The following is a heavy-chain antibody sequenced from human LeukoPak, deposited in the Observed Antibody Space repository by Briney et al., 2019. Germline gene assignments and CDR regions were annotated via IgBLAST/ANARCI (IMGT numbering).Heavy chain of an antibody. Sequence: ASVKVSCKASGYTFTGYYMHWVRQAPGQGLEWMGWINPNSGGTNYAQKFQGRVTMTRDTSISTAYMELSRLRSDDTAVYYCARGDHIVVVPARVDPWGQGTLVTVSS. CDR3: ARGDHIVVVPARVDP. D-gene: IGHD2-2*01. V-gene: IGHV1-2*02. CDR1: GYTFTGYY. J-gene: IGHJ5*02. CDR2: INPNSGGT.